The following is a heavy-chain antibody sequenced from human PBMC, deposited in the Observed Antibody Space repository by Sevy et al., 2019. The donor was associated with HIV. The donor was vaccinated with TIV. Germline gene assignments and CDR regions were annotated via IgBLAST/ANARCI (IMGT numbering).Heavy chain of an antibody. J-gene: IGHJ4*02. CDR3: ARARTVVVTDDYYFDY. Sequence: GGSLRLSCAASGFTFSSYAMHWVRQAPGKGLEWVAVISYDGSNKYYADSVKGRFTISRDNSKNTLYLQMNSLRAEDTAVYYCARARTVVVTDDYYFDYWGQGTLVTVSS. CDR1: GFTFSSYA. V-gene: IGHV3-30*04. CDR2: ISYDGSNK. D-gene: IGHD2-15*01.